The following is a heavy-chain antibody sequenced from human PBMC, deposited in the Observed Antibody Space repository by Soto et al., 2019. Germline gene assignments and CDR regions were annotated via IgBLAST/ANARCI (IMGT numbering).Heavy chain of an antibody. Sequence: SETLSLTCAVYGGSFSGYYWSWIRQPPGKGLEWIGEINHSGSTNYNPSLKSRVTTSVDTSKNQFSLKLSSVTAADTAVYYCARSYSSSWPRYYYYGMDVWGQGTTVTVSS. D-gene: IGHD6-13*01. V-gene: IGHV4-34*01. CDR2: INHSGST. J-gene: IGHJ6*02. CDR3: ARSYSSSWPRYYYYGMDV. CDR1: GGSFSGYY.